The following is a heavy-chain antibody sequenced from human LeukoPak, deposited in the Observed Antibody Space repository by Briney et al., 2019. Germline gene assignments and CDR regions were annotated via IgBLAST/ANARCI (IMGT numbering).Heavy chain of an antibody. V-gene: IGHV3-15*01. CDR2: IKSKTDGGTT. CDR3: STDSGQPGIYDIIDY. J-gene: IGHJ4*02. Sequence: GGSLSLFCAPSGYTLSNLYMIWVRQAPGKGLEWVGRIKSKTDGGTTDYAAPVKGRFTISRDDSKNTLYLQMNSLKTEDTAVYYCSTDSGQPGIYDIIDYWGQGTLVTVSS. D-gene: IGHD3-9*01. CDR1: GYTLSNLY.